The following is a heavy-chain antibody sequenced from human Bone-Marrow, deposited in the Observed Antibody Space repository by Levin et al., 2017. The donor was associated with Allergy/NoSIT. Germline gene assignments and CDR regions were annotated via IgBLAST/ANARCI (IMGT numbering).Heavy chain of an antibody. V-gene: IGHV4-30-2*06. CDR1: GASISDGDYS. CDR3: ARGLRRLDVFEI. Sequence: NPSETLSLTCDVSGASISDGDYSWSWIRQSPGKGLEWIGYIYQSGATFYNPSLKSRVSISVDRSMSHFSLNLTSSTAADTAVYFCARGLRRLDVFEIWGHGTLVTVAS. D-gene: IGHD3-16*01. J-gene: IGHJ3*02. CDR2: IYQSGAT.